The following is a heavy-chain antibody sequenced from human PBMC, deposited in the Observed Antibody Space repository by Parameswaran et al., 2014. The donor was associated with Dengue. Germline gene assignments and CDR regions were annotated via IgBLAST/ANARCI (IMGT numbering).Heavy chain of an antibody. J-gene: IGHJ5*02. CDR3: ARGCYYGSGSYCSGFDP. V-gene: IGHV1-2*02. D-gene: IGHD3-10*01. CDR2: INPNSGGT. Sequence: WVRQAPGQGLEWMGWINPNSGGTNYAQKFQGRVTMTRDTSISTAYMELSRLRSDDTAVYYCARGCYYGSGSYCSGFDPWGQGTLVTVSS.